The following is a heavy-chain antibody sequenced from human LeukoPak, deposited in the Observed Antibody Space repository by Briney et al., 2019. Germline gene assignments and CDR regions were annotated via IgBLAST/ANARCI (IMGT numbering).Heavy chain of an antibody. D-gene: IGHD6-13*01. CDR3: AKHGGEQQLSWFDP. CDR2: ISGSGGST. CDR1: GFTFSSYA. Sequence: PGGSLRLSCAASGFTFSSYAMSWVRQAPGKGLEWVSAISGSGGSTYYADSVKGRFTISRDNPKNTLYLQMNSLRAEDTAVYYCAKHGGEQQLSWFDPWGQGTLVTVSS. V-gene: IGHV3-23*01. J-gene: IGHJ5*02.